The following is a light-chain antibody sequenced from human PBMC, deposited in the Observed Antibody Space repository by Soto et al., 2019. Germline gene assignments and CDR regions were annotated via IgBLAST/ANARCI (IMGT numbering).Light chain of an antibody. Sequence: DIQMTQSPSSLAASVGDRVTITCRASQGISNSLAWYQQKPGKVPGLLIYAASTLHSGVPSRFSGSGSGTYFTLTISSLQPEDVATYYCQKYNGAPLTFGGGTKVDNK. J-gene: IGKJ4*01. CDR3: QKYNGAPLT. CDR2: AAS. V-gene: IGKV1-27*01. CDR1: QGISNS.